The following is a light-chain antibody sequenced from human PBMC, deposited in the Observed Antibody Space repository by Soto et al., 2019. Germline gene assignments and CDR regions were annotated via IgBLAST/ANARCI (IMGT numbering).Light chain of an antibody. J-gene: IGKJ2*01. V-gene: IGKV3-15*01. CDR1: QSVGTK. CDR2: GVS. Sequence: EIVMTQSPATLSVSPGEGATLSCRASQSVGTKLAWYQQKPGQAPRLLIYGVSTRANGVPARFSGSGSGTDFSLTISSLESEDFAIYYCQQYTDWPPEYTFGQGTKHDIK. CDR3: QQYTDWPPEYT.